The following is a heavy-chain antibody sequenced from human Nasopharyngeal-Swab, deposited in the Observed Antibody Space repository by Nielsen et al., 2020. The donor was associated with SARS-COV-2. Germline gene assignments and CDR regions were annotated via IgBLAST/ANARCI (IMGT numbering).Heavy chain of an antibody. CDR2: ISAYNGNT. Sequence: WVRQAPGQGLEWMGWISAYNGNTNYAQKLQGRVTMTTDTSTSTAYMELRSLRSDDTAVYYCAKVRGGYSSSWYDYWGQGTLDTVSS. D-gene: IGHD6-13*01. J-gene: IGHJ4*02. V-gene: IGHV1-18*01. CDR3: AKVRGGYSSSWYDY.